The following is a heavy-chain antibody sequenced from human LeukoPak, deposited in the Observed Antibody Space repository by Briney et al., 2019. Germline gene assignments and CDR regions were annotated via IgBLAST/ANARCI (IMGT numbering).Heavy chain of an antibody. D-gene: IGHD2-21*02. CDR1: GYSFTSYW. V-gene: IGHV5-51*01. CDR3: ARSSGDFPPICGGDCYHFDY. CDR2: IYPGDSDT. J-gene: IGHJ4*02. Sequence: GESLKISCKGSGYSFTSYWIGWVRQMPGKGLEWMGIIYPGDSDTRYSPSFQGQVTISADKSISTAYLQWSSLKASDTAMYYCARSSGDFPPICGGDCYHFDYWGQGTLVTVSS.